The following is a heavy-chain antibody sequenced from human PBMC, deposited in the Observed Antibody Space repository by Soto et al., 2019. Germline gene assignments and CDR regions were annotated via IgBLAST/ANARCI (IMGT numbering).Heavy chain of an antibody. CDR2: VHHSWGS. Sequence: QVQLQESGPGLVKPSETLSLSCTVSGGSINSYYWSWIRQSPGKRMEWIGYVHHSWGSSYNPSLQSRVAISLDTYKSQFSLKVTSVTATDTAVYYCARQGFGPLHGLVDVWGQGTTVTVSS. V-gene: IGHV4-59*08. D-gene: IGHD3-10*01. CDR1: GGSINSYY. J-gene: IGHJ6*02. CDR3: ARQGFGPLHGLVDV.